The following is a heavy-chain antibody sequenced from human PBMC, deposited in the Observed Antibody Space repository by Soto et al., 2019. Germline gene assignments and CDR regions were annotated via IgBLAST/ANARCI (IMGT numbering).Heavy chain of an antibody. J-gene: IGHJ6*02. CDR2: INPSSGFT. CDR3: ARVVVAGLATRYWYYYGMDV. D-gene: IGHD2-15*01. V-gene: IGHV1-46*01. CDR1: GYTFTNYY. Sequence: GASVKVSCKASGYTFTNYYMHWVRQAPGQALEWMGLINPSSGFTKHAQRFQERLTLTRDTSTTTVYMELSGLISEDTASYYCARVVVAGLATRYWYYYGMDVWGQGTTVTVSS.